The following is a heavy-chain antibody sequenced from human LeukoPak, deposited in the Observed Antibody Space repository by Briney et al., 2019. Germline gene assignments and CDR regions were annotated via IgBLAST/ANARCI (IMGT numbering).Heavy chain of an antibody. V-gene: IGHV3-23*01. CDR2: ISGSGGST. CDR3: ARDYYDSSGSRGHFDY. J-gene: IGHJ4*02. Sequence: GGSLRLSCAASEFTFSSYAMTWVRQAPGKGLEWVSAISGSGGSTYYADSVKGRFTISRDNAKNSLYLQMNSLRAEDTAVYYCARDYYDSSGSRGHFDYWGQGTLVTVSS. CDR1: EFTFSSYA. D-gene: IGHD3-22*01.